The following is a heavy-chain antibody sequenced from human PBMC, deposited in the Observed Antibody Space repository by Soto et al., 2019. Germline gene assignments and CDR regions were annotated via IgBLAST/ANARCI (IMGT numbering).Heavy chain of an antibody. CDR3: ARGRRTGYYVSGSYYNSVYYYYGMDV. CDR2: IYYSGST. J-gene: IGHJ6*02. V-gene: IGHV4-59*12. D-gene: IGHD3-10*01. CDR1: GGYISSYY. Sequence: SEPLSLTCTVSGGYISSYYWSWIRQPPGKGLEWIGYIYYSGSTNYNPSLKSRVTISVDTSKNQFSLKLSSVTAADTAVYYCARGRRTGYYVSGSYYNSVYYYYGMDVWGQGTTVTVSS.